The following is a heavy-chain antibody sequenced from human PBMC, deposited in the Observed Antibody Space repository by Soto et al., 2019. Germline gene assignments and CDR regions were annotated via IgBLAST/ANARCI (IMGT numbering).Heavy chain of an antibody. CDR1: GASLSSGGYY. CDR3: SSAHGMDV. CDR2: TRYTGSP. Sequence: SETLSLTCTVSGASLSSGGYYWGWIRQHPGKGLEWIGYTRYTGSPYYNPSLKSRVTISLDTSENQFSLKLTSVTAADTAVYYCSSAHGMDVWGQGTTVTVSS. V-gene: IGHV4-31*03. D-gene: IGHD3-10*01. J-gene: IGHJ6*02.